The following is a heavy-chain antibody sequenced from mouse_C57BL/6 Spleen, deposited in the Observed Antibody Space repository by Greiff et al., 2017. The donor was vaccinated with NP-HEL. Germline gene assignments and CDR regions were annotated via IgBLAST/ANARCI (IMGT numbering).Heavy chain of an antibody. V-gene: IGHV5-16*01. CDR1: GFTFSDYY. D-gene: IGHD1-3*01. CDR3: ARRKVKGGYFDY. J-gene: IGHJ2*01. CDR2: INYDGSST. Sequence: EVKLVESEGGLVQPGSSMKLSCTASGFTFSDYYMAWVRQVPEKGLEWVANINYDGSSTYYLDSLKSRFIISRDNAKNILYLQMSSLKSEDTATYYCARRKVKGGYFDYWGQGTTLTVSS.